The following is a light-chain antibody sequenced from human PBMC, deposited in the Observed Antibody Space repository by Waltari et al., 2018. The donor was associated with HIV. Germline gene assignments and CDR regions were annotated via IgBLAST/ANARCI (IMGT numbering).Light chain of an antibody. V-gene: IGLV2-23*02. CDR3: CSYAGSSTFVV. J-gene: IGLJ2*01. CDR1: SSDVGGYNF. CDR2: EVS. Sequence: QSALTQPPSASGSPGQSVTISCTGTSSDVGGYNFVSWYQQHPGKAPKLLIFEVSKLPSGVSNRFSGSKSGNTASLTISGLQAEDEADYYCCSYAGSSTFVVFGGGTKLTVL.